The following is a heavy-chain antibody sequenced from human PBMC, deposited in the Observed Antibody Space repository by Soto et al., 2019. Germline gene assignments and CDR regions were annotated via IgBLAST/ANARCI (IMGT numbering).Heavy chain of an antibody. D-gene: IGHD2-21*02. Sequence: SETLSLTCTVSGGSISGYYWSWIRQPPGKGLEWIGYIYYSGSTNYNPSLKSRVTISVDTSKNQFSLKLSSVTAADTAVYYCAREATVVTAQDAFDIWGQGTMVTVSS. J-gene: IGHJ3*02. CDR1: GGSISGYY. CDR3: AREATVVTAQDAFDI. CDR2: IYYSGST. V-gene: IGHV4-59*01.